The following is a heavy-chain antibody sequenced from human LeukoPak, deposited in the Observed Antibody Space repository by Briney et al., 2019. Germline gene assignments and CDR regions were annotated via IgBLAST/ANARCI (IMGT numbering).Heavy chain of an antibody. J-gene: IGHJ4*02. CDR3: AGAPWGKTGGVHFDY. V-gene: IGHV3-21*01. Sequence: TGGSLRLSCAASGFTFSSYSMNWVRQAPGKGLEWVSSISSSSSYIYYADSVKGRFTISRDNAKNSLYLQMNSLRAEDTAVYYCAGAPWGKTGGVHFDYWGQGTLVTVSS. D-gene: IGHD7-27*01. CDR1: GFTFSSYS. CDR2: ISSSSSYI.